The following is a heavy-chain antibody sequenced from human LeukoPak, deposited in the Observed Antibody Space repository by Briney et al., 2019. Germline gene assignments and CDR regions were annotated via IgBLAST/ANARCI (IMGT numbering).Heavy chain of an antibody. D-gene: IGHD3-10*01. Sequence: SETLSLTCTVSGGSISSYYWSWIRQPPGKGLEWIGYIYYSGSTNYNPSLKSRVTISVDTSKNQFSLKLSSVTAADTAVYYCARLRVPYGSGTLQGFDPWGQGTLVTVSS. V-gene: IGHV4-59*08. CDR3: ARLRVPYGSGTLQGFDP. J-gene: IGHJ5*02. CDR1: GGSISSYY. CDR2: IYYSGST.